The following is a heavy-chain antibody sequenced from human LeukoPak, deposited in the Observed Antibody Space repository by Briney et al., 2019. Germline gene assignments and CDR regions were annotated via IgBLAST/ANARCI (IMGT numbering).Heavy chain of an antibody. CDR3: ARPGEGSGHSSSRIDY. CDR2: IHYSGTT. V-gene: IGHV4-39*01. D-gene: IGHD6-13*01. J-gene: IGHJ4*02. CDR1: GGSISSSSYY. Sequence: PSETLSLTCTVSGGSISSSSYYWGWIRQPPGKGLEWIGSIHYSGTTYYNPSLKSRVTISVDTSKNQFSLKLSSVTAADTAVYYCARPGEGSGHSSSRIDYCGQGTLVTVSS.